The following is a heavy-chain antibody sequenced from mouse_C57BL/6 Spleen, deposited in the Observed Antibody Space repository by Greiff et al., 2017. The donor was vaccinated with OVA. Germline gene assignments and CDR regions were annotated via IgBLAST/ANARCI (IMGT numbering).Heavy chain of an antibody. CDR3: ATYDGYFY. CDR1: GYTFTSYG. J-gene: IGHJ2*01. CDR2: IYPRSGNT. Sequence: LQESGAELARPGASVKLSCKASGYTFTSYGISWVKQRTGQGLEWIGEIYPRSGNTYYNEKFKGKATLTADKSSSTAYMELRSLTSEDSAVYFCATYDGYFYWGQGTTLTVSS. V-gene: IGHV1-81*01. D-gene: IGHD2-3*01.